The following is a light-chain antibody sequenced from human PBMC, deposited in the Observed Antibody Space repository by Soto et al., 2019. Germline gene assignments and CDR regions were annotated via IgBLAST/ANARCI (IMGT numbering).Light chain of an antibody. J-gene: IGKJ4*01. CDR2: AAS. Sequence: DIQLTQSPSFLSASVGDRVTITCRASQGISSYLAWHQQKPGKAPKLLIYAASTLQSGVPSRFSGSGSGTEFTLTISSLQPEDFATYYCQQFNSYPVTFGGGTKVDIK. CDR1: QGISSY. V-gene: IGKV1-9*01. CDR3: QQFNSYPVT.